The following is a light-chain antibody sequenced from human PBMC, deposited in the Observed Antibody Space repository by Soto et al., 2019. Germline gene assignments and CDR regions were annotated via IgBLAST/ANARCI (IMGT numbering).Light chain of an antibody. J-gene: IGLJ2*01. CDR1: SSDVGSYNR. CDR2: EVS. V-gene: IGLV2-18*02. CDR3: TSYTSSSTFGV. Sequence: QSVLTQPPSVSGSPGQSVTISCTGTSSDVGSYNRVSWYHQPPGTAPKLMIYEVSNRPSGVPDRFSGSKSGNTASLTISGLQAEDEADYYCTSYTSSSTFGVFGGGTKLTVL.